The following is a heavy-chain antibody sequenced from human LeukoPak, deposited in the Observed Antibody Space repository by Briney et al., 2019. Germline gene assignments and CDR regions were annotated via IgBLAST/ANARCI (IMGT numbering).Heavy chain of an antibody. CDR1: GGTFSSYA. Sequence: ASVKVSCKASGGTFSSYAISGVRQAPGQGLEWMGGIIPIFGTANYAQKFQGRVTITADESTSTAYMELSSLRSEDTAVYYCARDGVTMVRGVIIPSPFDYWGQGTLVTVSS. V-gene: IGHV1-69*13. CDR3: ARDGVTMVRGVIIPSPFDY. D-gene: IGHD3-10*01. J-gene: IGHJ4*02. CDR2: IIPIFGTA.